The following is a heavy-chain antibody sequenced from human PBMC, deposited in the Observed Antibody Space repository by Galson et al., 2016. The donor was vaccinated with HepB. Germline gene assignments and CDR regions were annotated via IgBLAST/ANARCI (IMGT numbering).Heavy chain of an antibody. CDR2: INRDESST. J-gene: IGHJ6*02. CDR3: ARDPSYYSGMDV. V-gene: IGHV3-74*01. Sequence: SLRLSCAASGFTFSSYYLHWVRQAPGKGLVWVSRINRDESSTSYADYVKGRFTISRENAKNTLDLQMNSLRAEDTAVYYCARDPSYYSGMDVWGQGTTVTVSS. CDR1: GFTFSSYY.